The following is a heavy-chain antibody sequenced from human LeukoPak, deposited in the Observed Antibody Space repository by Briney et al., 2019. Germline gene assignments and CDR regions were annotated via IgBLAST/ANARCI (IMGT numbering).Heavy chain of an antibody. Sequence: PSETLSLTCTVSGGSLSSYYWSWIRQPAGKGLEWIGRIYTSGSTNYNPSLKSRVTISVDTSKNQFSLKLSSVTAADTAVYYCARGPLFGVVTLFDYWGQGTLVTVSS. V-gene: IGHV4-4*07. CDR3: ARGPLFGVVTLFDY. CDR1: GGSLSSYY. J-gene: IGHJ4*02. D-gene: IGHD3-3*01. CDR2: IYTSGST.